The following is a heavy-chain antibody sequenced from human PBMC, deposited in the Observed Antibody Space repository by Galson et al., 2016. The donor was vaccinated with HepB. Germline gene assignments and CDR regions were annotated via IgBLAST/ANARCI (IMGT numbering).Heavy chain of an antibody. CDR3: GIHQPASSSGWTPVDP. V-gene: IGHV3-7*03. D-gene: IGHD6-19*01. CDR2: IKHDGGER. J-gene: IGHJ5*02. Sequence: LEWVANIKHDGGERNYAESLRGRFTISRDNARNSLYLQMNGLRVEDTATYFCGIHQPASSSGWTPVDPWGQGTLVTVSS.